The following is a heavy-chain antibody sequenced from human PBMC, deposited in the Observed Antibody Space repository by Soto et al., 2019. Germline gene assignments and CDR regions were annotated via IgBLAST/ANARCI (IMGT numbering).Heavy chain of an antibody. CDR3: TREVVVPAAAFYNWFDP. J-gene: IGHJ5*02. CDR2: IRSKAYGGTT. V-gene: IGHV3-49*05. D-gene: IGHD2-2*01. Sequence: KPVGSLRLSCTASGFTFGDYAMSWFRQAPGKGLEWVGFIRSKAYGGTTEYAASVKGRFTISRDDSKSIAYLQMNSLKTEDTAVYYCTREVVVPAAAFYNWFDPWGQGTLVTVSS. CDR1: GFTFGDYA.